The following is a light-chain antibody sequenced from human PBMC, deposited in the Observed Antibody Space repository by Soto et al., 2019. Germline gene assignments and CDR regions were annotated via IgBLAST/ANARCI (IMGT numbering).Light chain of an antibody. CDR3: QQYGTSPLT. CDR2: GAS. CDR1: QSVSSSY. J-gene: IGKJ4*01. V-gene: IGKV3-20*01. Sequence: EIVLTQSPGTLSLSPGERATLSCRASQSVSSSYLAWYQQKPGQAPRLLISGASSRATGIPDRFSGSGSGTDFTLTISRLEPEDFAVYYCQQYGTSPLTFGGGTKVEIK.